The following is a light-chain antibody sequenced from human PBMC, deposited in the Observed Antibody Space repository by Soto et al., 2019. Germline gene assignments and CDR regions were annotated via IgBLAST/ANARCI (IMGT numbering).Light chain of an antibody. CDR3: QQYGTSPLT. CDR2: GAS. CDR1: QSVSSSY. J-gene: IGKJ4*01. V-gene: IGKV3-20*01. Sequence: EIVLTQSPGTLSLSPGERATLSCRASQSVSSSYLAWYQQKPGQAPRLLISGASSRATGIPDRFSGSGSGTDFTLTISRLEPEDFAVYYCQQYGTSPLTFGGGTKVEIK.